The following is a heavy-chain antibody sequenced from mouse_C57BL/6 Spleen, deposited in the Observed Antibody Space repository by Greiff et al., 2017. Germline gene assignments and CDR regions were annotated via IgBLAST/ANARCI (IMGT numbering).Heavy chain of an antibody. CDR1: GYTFTSYC. J-gene: IGHJ2*01. D-gene: IGHD1-1*01. CDR2: IHPNSGCT. Sequence: QVLLQQPGAELVKPGASVKLSCKASGYTFTSYCMHWVQQRPGQGLAWIGTIHPNSGCTNYNEKVKSKATVTVDKSSSTAYMQLSSLTSEDSAVYYCARSPLYYYGSSSYYFDYWGQGTTLTVSS. CDR3: ARSPLYYYGSSSYYFDY. V-gene: IGHV1-64*01.